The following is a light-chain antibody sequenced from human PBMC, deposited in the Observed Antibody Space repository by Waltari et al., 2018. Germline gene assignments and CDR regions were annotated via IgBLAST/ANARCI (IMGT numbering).Light chain of an antibody. CDR3: QQRSNWPIT. Sequence: EIVLTQSPATLSLSPGDTATLSCRASQSVTTYLAWYQQKPGQAPRLLIYDASNMATGIPARFSASGSGTDFTLTISSLEPEDFAVYYCQQRSNWPITFGQGTRLEIK. V-gene: IGKV3-11*01. CDR1: QSVTTY. J-gene: IGKJ5*01. CDR2: DAS.